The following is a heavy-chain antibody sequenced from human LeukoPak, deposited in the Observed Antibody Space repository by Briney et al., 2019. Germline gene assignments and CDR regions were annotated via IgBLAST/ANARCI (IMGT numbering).Heavy chain of an antibody. CDR3: ARHRSSSYARFDP. Sequence: PSETLPLTCTVSGGSISSSSYYWGWIRQPPGKGLEWIGEINHSGSTNYNPSLKSRVTISVDTSKNQFSLKLSSVTAADTAVYYCARHRSSSYARFDPWGQGTVVTVSS. J-gene: IGHJ5*02. D-gene: IGHD6-13*01. CDR1: GGSISSSSYY. V-gene: IGHV4-39*01. CDR2: INHSGST.